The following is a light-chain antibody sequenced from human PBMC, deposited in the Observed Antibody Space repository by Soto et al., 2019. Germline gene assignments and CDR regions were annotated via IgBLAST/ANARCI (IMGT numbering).Light chain of an antibody. Sequence: EIVLTQSPGTLSLSPGERATLSCRASQSVSSRLAWYQQKPGQAPRLLISGASSRATGIPDRFSGSGSATDFTLTISRLEPEDFALSYCQQYGSSPITFGQGTRLEIK. J-gene: IGKJ5*01. CDR1: QSVSSR. CDR3: QQYGSSPIT. V-gene: IGKV3-20*01. CDR2: GAS.